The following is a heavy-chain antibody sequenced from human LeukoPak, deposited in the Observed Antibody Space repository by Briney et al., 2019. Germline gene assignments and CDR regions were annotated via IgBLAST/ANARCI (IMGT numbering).Heavy chain of an antibody. CDR3: ASHSSSWYGFDY. V-gene: IGHV3-53*01. CDR1: GFTVSSNH. J-gene: IGHJ4*02. CDR2: IYSGGST. D-gene: IGHD6-13*01. Sequence: GGSLRLSCAASGFTVSSNHMSWVRQAPGKGPEWVSVIYSGGSTYYADSVKGRFTISRDNSKNTLYLQMNSLRAEDSAVYYCASHSSSWYGFDYWGQGTLVTVSS.